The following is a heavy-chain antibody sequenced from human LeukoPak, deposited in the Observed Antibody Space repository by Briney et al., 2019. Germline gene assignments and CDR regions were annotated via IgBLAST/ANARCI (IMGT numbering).Heavy chain of an antibody. J-gene: IGHJ4*02. CDR3: ALGYYYDSSGYYGYFDY. D-gene: IGHD3-22*01. Sequence: EPGPALLKPTQTLTLTCTFSGFSLSTSGMRVSWIRQPPGKALEWLALIDWDDDKFYSTSLKTRLTISKDTSKNQVVLIMTNMDPVDTATYYCALGYYYDSSGYYGYFDYWGQGTLVTVSS. CDR2: IDWDDDK. CDR1: GFSLSTSGMR. V-gene: IGHV2-70*04.